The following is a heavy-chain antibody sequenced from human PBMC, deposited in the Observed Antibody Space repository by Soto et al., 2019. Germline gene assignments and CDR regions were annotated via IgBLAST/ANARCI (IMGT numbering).Heavy chain of an antibody. CDR2: IWYDGSKK. V-gene: IGHV3-33*01. D-gene: IGHD4-17*01. CDR1: AFTFSSYG. CDR3: ARARLRWGNELGGLDY. J-gene: IGHJ4*02. Sequence: GGSLRLSCAASAFTFSSYGMHWVRQALGKGLEWVALIWYDGSKKNYADSVKGRFTISRDNSKNTLYLQMNSLRAEDTAVYYCARARLRWGNELGGLDYWGQGTLVTVSS.